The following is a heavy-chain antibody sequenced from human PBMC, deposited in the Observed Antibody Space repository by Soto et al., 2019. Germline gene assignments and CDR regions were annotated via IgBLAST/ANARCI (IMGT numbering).Heavy chain of an antibody. CDR1: GGSISSSSYY. Sequence: SETLSLTCTVSGGSISSSSYYWGWIRQPPGKGLEWIGSIYYSGSTYYNPSLKSRVTISVDTSKNQFSLKLSSVTAADTAVYYCARRGYPAGYFDYWGQGTLVTVSS. CDR2: IYYSGST. V-gene: IGHV4-39*01. J-gene: IGHJ4*02. D-gene: IGHD5-12*01. CDR3: ARRGYPAGYFDY.